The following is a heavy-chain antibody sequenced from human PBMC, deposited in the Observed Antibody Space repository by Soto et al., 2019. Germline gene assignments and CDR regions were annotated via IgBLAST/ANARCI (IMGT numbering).Heavy chain of an antibody. Sequence: LRLSFATSGFTFSSYWMHWVRQAPGKGLVWVSRINSDESSTAYADSVKGRFTISRDNAKNTLYLQMNSLRAEDTALYFCARYVRDVYTYIDYWGQGTLVTVSS. J-gene: IGHJ4*02. CDR2: INSDESST. CDR1: GFTFSSYW. CDR3: ARYVRDVYTYIDY. V-gene: IGHV3-74*01. D-gene: IGHD3-10*02.